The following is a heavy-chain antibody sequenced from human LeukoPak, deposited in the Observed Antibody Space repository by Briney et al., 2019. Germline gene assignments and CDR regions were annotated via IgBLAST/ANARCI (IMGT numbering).Heavy chain of an antibody. CDR2: ISSRGGTI. CDR3: ARETAPTDY. D-gene: IGHD1-14*01. Sequence: PGGSLRLSCAASGFTFSDYYMSWIRQAPGKGLEWVSCISSRGGTIYYADSVKGRFTISRDNAKNSLYLLMNSLRAEDTAVYYCARETAPTDYWGQGTVVTVSS. CDR1: GFTFSDYY. V-gene: IGHV3-11*01. J-gene: IGHJ4*02.